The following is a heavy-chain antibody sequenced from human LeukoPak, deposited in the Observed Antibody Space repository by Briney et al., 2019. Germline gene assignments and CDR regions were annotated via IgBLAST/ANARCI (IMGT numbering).Heavy chain of an antibody. CDR2: MHYSGNK. D-gene: IGHD3-10*01. Sequence: SEPLSLTCIVSGGSIGNYYWSWIRRPPGRGLEWVAYMHYSGNKNYSPSLKSRATVSIDTSQNQFSLTVDSVTAADTAVYFCARHGGSGSYFHHQRSFDLWGHGTVVIVSS. J-gene: IGHJ3*01. V-gene: IGHV4-59*08. CDR3: ARHGGSGSYFHHQRSFDL. CDR1: GGSIGNYY.